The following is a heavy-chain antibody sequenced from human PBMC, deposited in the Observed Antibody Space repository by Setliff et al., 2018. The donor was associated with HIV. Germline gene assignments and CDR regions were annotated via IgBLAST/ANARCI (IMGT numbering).Heavy chain of an antibody. CDR1: GYTFTNNA. V-gene: IGHV1-3*01. D-gene: IGHD6-13*01. Sequence: WASVKVSCKASGYTFTNNAIHWVRQAPGQRLEWMGWINPGNGNTKYSQNLQGRVTITRDTSASTAYMELSSLRSEHTAVYYCARGITAAGTGFGYWGQGTLVTVSS. J-gene: IGHJ4*02. CDR3: ARGITAAGTGFGY. CDR2: INPGNGNT.